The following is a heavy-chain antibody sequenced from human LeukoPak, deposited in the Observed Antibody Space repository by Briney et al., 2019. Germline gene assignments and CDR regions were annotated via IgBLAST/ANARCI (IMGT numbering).Heavy chain of an antibody. J-gene: IGHJ6*02. CDR1: GYTFTGYY. CDR2: INPNSGGT. V-gene: IGHV1-2*02. Sequence: ASVKVSCKASGYTFTGYYMHWVRQAPGQGLEWMGWINPNSGGTNYAQKFQGRVTMTRDTSISTAYMELSRLRSDDTAVYYCAILVYNWNDHEPYYYYGMDVWGQGTTVNVSS. D-gene: IGHD1-1*01. CDR3: AILVYNWNDHEPYYYYGMDV.